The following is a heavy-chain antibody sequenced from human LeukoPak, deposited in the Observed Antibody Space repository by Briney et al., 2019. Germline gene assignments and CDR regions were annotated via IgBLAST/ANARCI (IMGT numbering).Heavy chain of an antibody. CDR2: IYYSGST. D-gene: IGHD3-22*01. J-gene: IGHJ4*02. CDR3: ARSSDYYGGYFDY. CDR1: GGSISSYY. V-gene: IGHV4-59*01. Sequence: KPSETLPLTCTVSGGSISSYYWNWIRQPPGKGLEWIGYIYYSGSTNYNPSLKSRVTVSVDTSKNQFSLKLSSVTAADTAVYYCARSSDYYGGYFDYWGQGTLVTVSS.